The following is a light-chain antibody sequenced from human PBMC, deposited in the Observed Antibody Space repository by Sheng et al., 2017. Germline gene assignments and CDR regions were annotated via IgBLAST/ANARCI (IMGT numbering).Light chain of an antibody. V-gene: IGKV1-5*03. CDR3: QQYNSHLLT. CDR1: QSIGSW. J-gene: IGKJ4*01. Sequence: DIRLTQSPSTLSASVGDRVTITCRASQSIGSWLAWYQQKPGKAPKLLIYEASTLESGVPSTFSGSGSGTEFTLTISSLHPDDFATYYCQQYNSHLLTFGGGTKVEIK. CDR2: EAS.